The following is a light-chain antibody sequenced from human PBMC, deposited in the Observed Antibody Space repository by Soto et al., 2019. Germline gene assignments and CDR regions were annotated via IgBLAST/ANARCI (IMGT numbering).Light chain of an antibody. Sequence: QSVLTQPASVSXSPGQSITISCTGTSSDVGSYNYVAWYQQFPGKTPKLMIYEVRNRPSGVSSRFSGSKSGNTASLTISGLQAEDEADYYCISYTGSDTSYVFGTGTKLTVL. J-gene: IGLJ1*01. V-gene: IGLV2-14*01. CDR2: EVR. CDR3: ISYTGSDTSYV. CDR1: SSDVGSYNY.